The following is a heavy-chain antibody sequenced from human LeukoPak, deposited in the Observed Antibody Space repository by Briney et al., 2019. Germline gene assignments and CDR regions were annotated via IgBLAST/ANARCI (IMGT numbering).Heavy chain of an antibody. CDR3: ASGTDMTSAAAYYSFTH. D-gene: IGHD2-2*01. CDR1: VGSVRGYY. V-gene: IGHV4-4*07. CDR2: IYSSGTA. J-gene: IGHJ4*02. Sequence: SQTLSLTCTVSVGSVRGYYWTWIRQPAGKELEWIGCIYSSGTANYNPSLDSRVTISLDTSRNQFSLKMTSMTAADTAVYYCASGTDMTSAAAYYSFTHWGQGILVSVSS.